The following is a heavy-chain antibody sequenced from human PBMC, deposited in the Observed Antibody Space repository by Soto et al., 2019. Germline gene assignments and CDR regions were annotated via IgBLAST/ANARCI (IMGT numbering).Heavy chain of an antibody. V-gene: IGHV3-9*01. CDR1: GFTFDDYA. Sequence: GGSLRLSCAASGFTFDDYAMHWVRQAPGKGLEWVSGISWNSGSIGYADSVKGRFTISRDNAKNSLYLQMNSLRAEDTALYYCAKDEYYSSTSCYAGLDYWGQGT. CDR3: AKDEYYSSTSCYAGLDY. CDR2: ISWNSGSI. D-gene: IGHD2-2*01. J-gene: IGHJ4*02.